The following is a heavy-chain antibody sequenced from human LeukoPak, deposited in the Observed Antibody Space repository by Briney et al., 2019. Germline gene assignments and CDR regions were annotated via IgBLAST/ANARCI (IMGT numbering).Heavy chain of an antibody. J-gene: IGHJ5*02. V-gene: IGHV3-23*01. CDR1: GFTFSSYA. Sequence: GGSLRLSCAASGFTFSSYAMSWVRQAPGKGLEWVSAISGSGGSTYYADSVKGRFTISRDNSKNTLYLQMNSLRAEDTAVYYCAKETGDDCGDYAGNWFDPWGQGTLVTVSS. CDR3: AKETGDDCGDYAGNWFDP. D-gene: IGHD4-17*01. CDR2: ISGSGGST.